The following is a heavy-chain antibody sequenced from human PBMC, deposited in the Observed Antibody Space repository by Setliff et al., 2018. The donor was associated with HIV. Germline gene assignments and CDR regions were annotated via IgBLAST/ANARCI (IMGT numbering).Heavy chain of an antibody. V-gene: IGHV3-15*07. J-gene: IGHJ4*02. D-gene: IGHD1-26*01. Sequence: PGESLKISCAASGFTFSNAWMNWVRQAPGKGLEWVGHIKSKTDGGTTDYAAPVKGRFTISRDDSKNTLYLQMNSLKTEDTAVYYCTTDLGGSYHGWNYWGQGTLVTVSS. CDR1: GFTFSNAW. CDR2: IKSKTDGGTT. CDR3: TTDLGGSYHGWNY.